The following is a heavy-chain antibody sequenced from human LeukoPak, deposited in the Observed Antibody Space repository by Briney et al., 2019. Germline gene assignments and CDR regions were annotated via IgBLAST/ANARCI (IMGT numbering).Heavy chain of an antibody. D-gene: IGHD3-3*01. V-gene: IGHV1-8*02. CDR2: MNPNSGNT. CDR3: ARAQGVLRFLEWLNWFDP. CDR1: GYTFTSYG. Sequence: ASVKVSCKASGYTFTSYGINWVRQATGQGLEWMGWMNPNSGNTGYAQKFQGRVTMTRNTSISTAYMELSSLRSEDTAVYYCARAQGVLRFLEWLNWFDPWGQGTLVTVSS. J-gene: IGHJ5*02.